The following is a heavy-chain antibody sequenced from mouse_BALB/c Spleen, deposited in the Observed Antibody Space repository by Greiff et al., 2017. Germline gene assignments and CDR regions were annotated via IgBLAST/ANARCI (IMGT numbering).Heavy chain of an antibody. CDR1: GYSITSDYA. J-gene: IGHJ2*01. Sequence: EVKLQESGPGLVKPSQSLSLTCTVTGYSITSDYAWNWIRQFPGNKLEWMGYISYSGSTSYNPSLKSRISITRDTSKNQFFLQLNSVTTEDTATYYCAGGIDYWGQGTTLTVSS. V-gene: IGHV3-2*02. CDR3: AGGIDY. D-gene: IGHD1-1*01. CDR2: ISYSGST.